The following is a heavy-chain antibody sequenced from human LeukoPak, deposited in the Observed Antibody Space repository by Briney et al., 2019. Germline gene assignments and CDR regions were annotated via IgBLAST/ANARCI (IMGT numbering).Heavy chain of an antibody. CDR2: ISSSSSTI. V-gene: IGHV3-48*04. J-gene: IGHJ4*02. CDR3: AKVDFWSGYTFDY. Sequence: PGGSLRLSCAASGFTFSSYSMNWVRQAPGKGLEWVSYISSSSSTIYYADSVKGRFTISRDNAKNSLYLQMNSLRAEDTAVYYCAKVDFWSGYTFDYWGQGTLVTVSS. CDR1: GFTFSSYS. D-gene: IGHD3-3*01.